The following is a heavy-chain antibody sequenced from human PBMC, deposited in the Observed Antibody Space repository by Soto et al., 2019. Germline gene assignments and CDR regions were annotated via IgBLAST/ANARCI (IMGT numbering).Heavy chain of an antibody. J-gene: IGHJ6*02. D-gene: IGHD6-19*01. CDR3: ATTYSSGWRGKSYYYYGMDV. CDR1: GGSISSSSYY. CDR2: IYYSGST. Sequence: SETLSLTCTVSGGSISSSSYYWGWIRQPPGKGLEWIGSIYYSGSTYYNPSLKSRVTISVDTSKNQFSLKLSSVTAADTAVYYCATTYSSGWRGKSYYYYGMDVWGQGTTVTVSS. V-gene: IGHV4-39*01.